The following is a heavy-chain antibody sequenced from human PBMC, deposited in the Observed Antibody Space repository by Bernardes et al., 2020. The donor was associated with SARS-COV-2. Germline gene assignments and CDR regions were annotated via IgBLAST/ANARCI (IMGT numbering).Heavy chain of an antibody. CDR2: ISATGGGT. J-gene: IGHJ6*02. CDR3: AKEAYSGYLETYYVYYGMDV. CDR1: GFTFTNYA. D-gene: IGHD5-12*01. Sequence: GGSLRLSCAASGFTFTNYAMTWVRQAPGKGLEWVSSISATGGGTYYADSVQGRFTVSRDYSTNTLYLQMDSLRAEDTAIYYCAKEAYSGYLETYYVYYGMDVWGQGTTVTVSS. V-gene: IGHV3-23*01.